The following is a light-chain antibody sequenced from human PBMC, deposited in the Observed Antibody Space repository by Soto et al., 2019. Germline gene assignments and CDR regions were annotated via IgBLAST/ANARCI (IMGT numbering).Light chain of an antibody. CDR3: SSYTVIDTRV. J-gene: IGLJ1*01. V-gene: IGLV2-14*01. CDR2: DVS. Sequence: QSALTQPASVSGSPGQSITISCTGTSSDVGGYNYVSWYQQHPGKAPKLMIYDVSDRPSGVSNRCSGSKSGNTASLTISGLQAEDEADYYCSSYTVIDTRVFGTGTKLTVL. CDR1: SSDVGGYNY.